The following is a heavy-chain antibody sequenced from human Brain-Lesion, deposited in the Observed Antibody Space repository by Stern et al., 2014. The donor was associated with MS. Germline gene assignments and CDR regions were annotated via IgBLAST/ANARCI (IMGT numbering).Heavy chain of an antibody. CDR2: IYWDDDK. CDR3: AHRHGWLRAFDI. D-gene: IGHD5-24*01. J-gene: IGHJ3*02. Sequence: QITLKESGPTLVKPTQTLTLTFTFSWFSFNSTGVGVGWIRQPPGKALEWLAIIYWDDDKRYSPSLQSRLTITKDPSKYQVVLTMTNLDPVDTATYFCAHRHGWLRAFDIWGPGTTVTVSS. CDR1: WFSFNSTGVG. V-gene: IGHV2-5*02.